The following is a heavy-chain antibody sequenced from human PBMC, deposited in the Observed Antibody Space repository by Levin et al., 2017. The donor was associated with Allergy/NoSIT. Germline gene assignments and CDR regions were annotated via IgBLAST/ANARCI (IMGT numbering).Heavy chain of an antibody. CDR1: GGSISSSSYY. Sequence: SETLSPTCTVSGGSISSSSYYWGWIRQPPGKGLEWIGTIFYSGTTYYNPSLKSRVTISVDTSQNQFSLNLSSVTAADTAVYYCARHRYYYDSGGVDDAFDIWGQGTLVTVSS. D-gene: IGHD3-22*01. CDR3: ARHRYYYDSGGVDDAFDI. J-gene: IGHJ3*02. CDR2: IFYSGTT. V-gene: IGHV4-39*01.